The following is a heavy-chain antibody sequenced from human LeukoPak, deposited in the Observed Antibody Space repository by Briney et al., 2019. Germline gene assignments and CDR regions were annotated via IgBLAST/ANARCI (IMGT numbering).Heavy chain of an antibody. D-gene: IGHD4-17*01. J-gene: IGHJ4*02. CDR1: GFTFRSYA. CDR2: ISGSGGST. Sequence: PGGSLRLSCVASGFTFRSYAKNWVRQAPGKGLEWVSAISGSGGSTYYADSVKGRFTISRDNSKNTLYLQMNSLRAEDTAVYYCAKDDDYGDERYFDYWGQGTLVTVSS. CDR3: AKDDDYGDERYFDY. V-gene: IGHV3-23*01.